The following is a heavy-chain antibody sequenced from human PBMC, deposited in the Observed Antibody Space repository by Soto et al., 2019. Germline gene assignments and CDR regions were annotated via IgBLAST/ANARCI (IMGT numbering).Heavy chain of an antibody. CDR2: ISAYNGNT. J-gene: IGHJ6*02. CDR1: VYSFTSHG. D-gene: IGHD3-10*01. CDR3: ARENGFGEADV. V-gene: IGHV1-18*01. Sequence: QGQLVQSGAEVKKPGASVKVSCNASVYSFTSHGLSWVRQAPGQGLEWMGWISAYNGNTNYAQKLQVRVTMTTDTSTSTAYMELRSLRSDDTAVDYGARENGFGEADVLLQGTTITLS.